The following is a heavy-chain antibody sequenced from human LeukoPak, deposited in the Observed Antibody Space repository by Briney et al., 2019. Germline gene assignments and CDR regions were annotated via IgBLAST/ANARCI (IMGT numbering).Heavy chain of an antibody. J-gene: IGHJ4*02. CDR1: GYTFTSNY. V-gene: IGHV1-46*01. CDR2: INPSGGST. CDR3: ARGGNNHYYHTPNREGTDY. Sequence: GASVKVSCKASGYTFTSNYMHWVRQAPGQGLEWMGIINPSGGSTSYAQKFQGRVTMTRDTSTSTVYMELSSLRSEDTAVYYCARGGNNHYYHTPNREGTDYWGQGTLVTVSS. D-gene: IGHD3-22*01.